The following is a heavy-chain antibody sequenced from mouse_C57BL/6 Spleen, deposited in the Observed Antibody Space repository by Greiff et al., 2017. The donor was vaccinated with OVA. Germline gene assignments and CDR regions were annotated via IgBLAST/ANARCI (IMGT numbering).Heavy chain of an antibody. Sequence: EVQGVESGGGLVKPGGSLKLSCAASGFTFSDYGMHWVRQAPEKGLEWVAYISSGSSTIYYADTVKGRFTISRDNAKNTLFLQMTSLRSEDTAMYYCARYGYGRSYYYAMDYWGQGTSVTVSS. CDR2: ISSGSSTI. V-gene: IGHV5-17*01. J-gene: IGHJ4*01. CDR3: ARYGYGRSYYYAMDY. D-gene: IGHD1-1*01. CDR1: GFTFSDYG.